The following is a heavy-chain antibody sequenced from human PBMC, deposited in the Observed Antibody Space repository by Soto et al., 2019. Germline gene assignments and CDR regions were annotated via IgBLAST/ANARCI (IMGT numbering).Heavy chain of an antibody. V-gene: IGHV3-30*18. J-gene: IGHJ4*02. CDR1: GFTFSSYG. Sequence: QVQLVESGGGVVQPGRSLRLSCAASGFTFSSYGMHWVRQAPGKGLEWVAVISYDGNNKYYADSVKGRFTISRDNFKNTPYLQMDSLRAADTAMYYCAKDHLETTVTTPSYWGQGTLVTVSS. D-gene: IGHD4-17*01. CDR2: ISYDGNNK. CDR3: AKDHLETTVTTPSY.